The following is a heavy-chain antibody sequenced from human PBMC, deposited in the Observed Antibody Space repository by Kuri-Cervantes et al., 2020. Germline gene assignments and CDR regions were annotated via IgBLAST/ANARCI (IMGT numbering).Heavy chain of an antibody. V-gene: IGHV1-69*05. CDR1: GGTFSSYT. J-gene: IGHJ6*03. Sequence: SVKVSCKASGGTFSSYTISWVRQAPGQGLEWMGGIIPIFGTTIYAQNFQGRVTLTTDESTSTAYMELSSLRSEDTAVYYCARTERIHTTYHYMDVWGKGTTVTVSS. D-gene: IGHD5-18*01. CDR2: IIPIFGTT. CDR3: ARTERIHTTYHYMDV.